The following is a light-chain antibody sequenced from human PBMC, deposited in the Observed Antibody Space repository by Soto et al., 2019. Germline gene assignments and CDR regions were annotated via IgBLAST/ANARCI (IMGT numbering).Light chain of an antibody. V-gene: IGKV1-33*01. J-gene: IGKJ4*01. CDR3: QQYDNMPLT. CDR2: DAY. CDR1: HDIGNY. Sequence: DIQMTQSPSALSASVGDRVTITCQASHDIGNYLNWYQQKPGTAPALLIYDAYTLERVVPSRFSGSGFGTDFSFTINSLQPEDIATYYCQQYDNMPLTFGGGTKLEIK.